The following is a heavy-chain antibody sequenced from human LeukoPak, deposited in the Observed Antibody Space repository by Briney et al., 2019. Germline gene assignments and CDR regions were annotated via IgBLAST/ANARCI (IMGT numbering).Heavy chain of an antibody. CDR1: GFTFHAYA. J-gene: IGHJ4*02. D-gene: IGHD3-10*01. V-gene: IGHV3-23*01. CDR2: IRDSGGST. Sequence: GGSLRLSCAASGFTFHAYAMSWVRQVPGKGLEWVAGIRDSGGSTDYADSVKGRFTISRDNSKNTLYLQMDSLRAEDTAVYYCAKEIRPPYIAMGGWDYWGQGTLVTVSS. CDR3: AKEIRPPYIAMGGWDY.